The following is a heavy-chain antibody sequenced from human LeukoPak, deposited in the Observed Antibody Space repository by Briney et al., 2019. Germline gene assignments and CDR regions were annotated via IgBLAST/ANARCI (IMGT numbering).Heavy chain of an antibody. CDR3: ARGSKSTGGDY. Sequence: PSETLSLTCAVYGGSFSGYYWSWIRQPPGKGLEWIGEINHSGSTNYNPSLKSRVTISVDTSKNQFSLKLSPVTAADTAVYYCARGSKSTGGDYWGQGTLVTVSS. CDR2: INHSGST. D-gene: IGHD3-16*01. CDR1: GGSFSGYY. V-gene: IGHV4-34*01. J-gene: IGHJ4*02.